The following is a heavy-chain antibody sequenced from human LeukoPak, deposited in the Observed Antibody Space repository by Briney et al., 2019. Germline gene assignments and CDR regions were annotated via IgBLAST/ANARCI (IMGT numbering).Heavy chain of an antibody. CDR1: GGTFSSYA. J-gene: IGHJ3*02. D-gene: IGHD3-9*01. CDR2: IIPIFGTA. V-gene: IGHV1-69*05. CDR3: AREKAVLRYFDDAFDI. Sequence: ASVKVSCKASGGTFSSYAISWVRQAPGQGLEWMGGIIPIFGTANYAQKFQGRVTITTDESTSTAYMELSSLRSEDTAVYYCAREKAVLRYFDDAFDIWGQGTMVTVSS.